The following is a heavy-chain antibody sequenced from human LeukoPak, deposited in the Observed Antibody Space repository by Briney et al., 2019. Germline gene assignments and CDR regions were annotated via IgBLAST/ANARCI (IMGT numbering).Heavy chain of an antibody. V-gene: IGHV3-30*02. CDR3: AKGLLDYDFWSGYFPHFDY. J-gene: IGHJ4*02. D-gene: IGHD3-3*01. Sequence: GGSLRLSCAASGFTFSSYGMHWVRHAPGMARQWGASIRYEGSNKYYADSVKGRFTISRDNSKNTLYLQMNSLRAEDTAVYYCAKGLLDYDFWSGYFPHFDYWGQGTLVTVSS. CDR1: GFTFSSYG. CDR2: IRYEGSNK.